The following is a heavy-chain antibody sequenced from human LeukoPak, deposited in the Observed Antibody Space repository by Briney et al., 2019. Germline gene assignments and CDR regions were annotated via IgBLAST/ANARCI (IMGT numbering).Heavy chain of an antibody. CDR3: ARERMKVRHYYYYGMDV. CDR1: GYTFTSYG. J-gene: IGHJ6*02. CDR2: ISAYNGNT. Sequence: ASVKVSCKASGYTFTSYGISWVRQAPGQGLEWMGWISAYNGNTNYAQKLQGRVTMTTDTSTSTAYMELRSLKSDDTAVYYCARERMKVRHYYYYGMDVWGQGTTVTVSS. D-gene: IGHD2-15*01. V-gene: IGHV1-18*01.